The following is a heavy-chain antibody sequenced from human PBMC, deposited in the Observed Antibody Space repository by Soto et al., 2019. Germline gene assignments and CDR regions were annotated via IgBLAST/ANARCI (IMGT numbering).Heavy chain of an antibody. V-gene: IGHV4-4*02. CDR2: IYHSGST. CDR1: GGSISSSNW. J-gene: IGHJ6*02. Sequence: QVQLQESGPGLVKPSGTLSLTCAVSGGSISSSNWWSWVRQPPGKGLEWIGEIYHSGSTNYNPSLKRRATISVDKSKNHFSLQLSSVTAADTAVYYCARVSGSYYYGMDVWGQGTTVTVSS. CDR3: ARVSGSYYYGMDV. D-gene: IGHD1-26*01.